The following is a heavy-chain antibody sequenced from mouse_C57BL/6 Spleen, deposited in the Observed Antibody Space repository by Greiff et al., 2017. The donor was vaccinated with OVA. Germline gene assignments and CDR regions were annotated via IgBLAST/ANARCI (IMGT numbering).Heavy chain of an antibody. CDR3: TRETFYDGYYTWFAY. J-gene: IGHJ3*01. D-gene: IGHD2-3*01. V-gene: IGHV5-9-1*02. CDR1: GFTFSSYA. Sequence: EVKLMESGEGLVKPGGSLKLSCAASGFTFSSYAMSWVRQTPEKRLEWVAYISSGGDYIYYADTVKGRFTISRDNARNTLYLQLSILKSEDTAMYYCTRETFYDGYYTWFAYWGQGTLVTVSA. CDR2: ISSGGDYI.